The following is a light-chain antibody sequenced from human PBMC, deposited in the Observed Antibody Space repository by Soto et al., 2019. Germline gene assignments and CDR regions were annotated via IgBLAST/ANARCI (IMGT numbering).Light chain of an antibody. CDR3: GAGHGSASNFVGV. CDR2: VGTGGIVG. J-gene: IGLJ2*01. V-gene: IGLV9-49*01. Sequence: QAVVTQPPSASASLGASVTLTCTLSSGYSNYKVDWYQQRPGKGPRFVMRVGTGGIVGSKGDGIPDRFSVLGSGLNRYLTIRNSQEEDEGDYRGGAGHGSASNFVGVFGGGTKLTVL. CDR1: SGYSNYK.